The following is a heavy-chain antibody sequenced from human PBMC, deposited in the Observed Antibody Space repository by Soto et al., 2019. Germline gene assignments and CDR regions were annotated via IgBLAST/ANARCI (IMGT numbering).Heavy chain of an antibody. D-gene: IGHD4-17*01. CDR3: AHSLKADYGDYAPFDS. Sequence: QITLKESGPTLVKPTQTLTLTCTFSGFSLSTSGVGVGWIRQPPGKALEWLALIYWDDDKRYSPSLKSRLTITLDTTKTHVVRTMPNTAPVDTAPYYCAHSLKADYGDYAPFDSCGQGTLVTVSS. J-gene: IGHJ4*02. CDR1: GFSLSTSGVG. V-gene: IGHV2-5*02. CDR2: IYWDDDK.